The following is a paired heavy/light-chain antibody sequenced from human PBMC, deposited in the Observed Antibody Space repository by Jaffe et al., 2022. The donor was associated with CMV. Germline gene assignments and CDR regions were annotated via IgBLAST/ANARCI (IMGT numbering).Heavy chain of an antibody. J-gene: IGHJ4*02. Sequence: QVQLVESGGGVVQPGRSLRLSCAASGFTFSSYGMHWVRQAPGKGLEWVAVVWNDGRNKYYADSVKGRFTISRDNSKNTLYLQMNSLRAEDTAVYYCAREGTYCSSTSCYSFFGYWGQGTLVTVSS. CDR3: AREGTYCSSTSCYSFFGY. D-gene: IGHD2-2*01. V-gene: IGHV3-33*08. CDR1: GFTFSSYG. CDR2: VWNDGRNK.
Light chain of an antibody. J-gene: IGKJ4*01. CDR3: QQRSDWPLT. CDR2: DAS. V-gene: IGKV3-11*01. Sequence: EIVLTQSPATLSLSPGERATLSCRASQSVSSYLAWYQQKPGQAPRLLIYDASNRATGIPARFSGSGSGTDFTLTISSLEPEDFAVYYCQQRSDWPLTFGGGTKVEIK. CDR1: QSVSSY.